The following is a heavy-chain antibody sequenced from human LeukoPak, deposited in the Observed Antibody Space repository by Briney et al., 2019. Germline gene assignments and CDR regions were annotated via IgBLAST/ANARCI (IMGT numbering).Heavy chain of an antibody. Sequence: GVSLRLSCAASGFTFSSYGMHWVRQAPGKGLEWVAVISYDGSNKYYADSVKGRFTISRDNSKNTLYLQMNSLRAEDTAVYYCAKNLITGTTDYWGQGTLVTVSS. CDR3: AKNLITGTTDY. V-gene: IGHV3-30*18. D-gene: IGHD1-7*01. CDR1: GFTFSSYG. CDR2: ISYDGSNK. J-gene: IGHJ4*02.